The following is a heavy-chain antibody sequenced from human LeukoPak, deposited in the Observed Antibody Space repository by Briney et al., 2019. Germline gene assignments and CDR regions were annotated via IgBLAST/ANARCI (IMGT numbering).Heavy chain of an antibody. D-gene: IGHD5-18*01. CDR2: ISGSGSTI. CDR3: ARVRSGYSHENYFDY. J-gene: IGHJ4*02. Sequence: GGSLRLSCAASGFTFDDYGMNWVRQAPGKGLEWVSYISGSGSTIYYADSVKGRFTISRDNAKDSLYLQMNSLRAEDTAVYYCARVRSGYSHENYFDYWGQGTLVTVSS. V-gene: IGHV3-48*03. CDR1: GFTFDDYG.